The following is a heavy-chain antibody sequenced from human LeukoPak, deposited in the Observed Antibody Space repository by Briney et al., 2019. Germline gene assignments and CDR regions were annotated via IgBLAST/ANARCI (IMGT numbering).Heavy chain of an antibody. D-gene: IGHD2-15*01. J-gene: IGHJ4*02. Sequence: GGSLRLSCVVSGFTFSSYSMKWGRQAPGKGLEWVSSITSSGNYIYYADSVKGRFTMSRDNAKNSLYLQMNSLRAEDTAVYYCARRGWQFDSWGQGTLVAVSS. CDR1: GFTFSSYS. V-gene: IGHV3-21*01. CDR3: ARRGWQFDS. CDR2: ITSSGNYI.